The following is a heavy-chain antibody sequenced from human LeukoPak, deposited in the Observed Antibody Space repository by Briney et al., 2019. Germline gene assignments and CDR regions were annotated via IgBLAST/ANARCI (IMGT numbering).Heavy chain of an antibody. D-gene: IGHD6-13*01. CDR3: AGGGIAAAGISGLDY. Sequence: ASVKVSCKTSGYSFTDYAIHWVRQAPGQRLEWMGWINIDHGDTEYSQIFQGRVTMTRDISATTAYMELSSLRSEDTAVYYCAGGGIAAAGISGLDYWGQGTLVTVSS. CDR1: GYSFTDYA. J-gene: IGHJ4*02. CDR2: INIDHGDT. V-gene: IGHV1-3*04.